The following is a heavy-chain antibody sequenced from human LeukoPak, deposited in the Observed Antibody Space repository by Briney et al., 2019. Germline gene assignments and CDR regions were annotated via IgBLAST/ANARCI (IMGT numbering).Heavy chain of an antibody. D-gene: IGHD4-11*01. CDR2: IYYSGST. CDR3: ARMAGDYSNYEGSVWFDP. J-gene: IGHJ5*02. Sequence: SETLSLTCTVSGGSISSGGYYWSWIRQHPGKGLEWIGYIYYSGSTYYNPSLKSRVTISVDTSKNQFSLKLSSVTAADTAVYYCARMAGDYSNYEGSVWFDPWGQGTLVTVSS. V-gene: IGHV4-31*03. CDR1: GGSISSGGYY.